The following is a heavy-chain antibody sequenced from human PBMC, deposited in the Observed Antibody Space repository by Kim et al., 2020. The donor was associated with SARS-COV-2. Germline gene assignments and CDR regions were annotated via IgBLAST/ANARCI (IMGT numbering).Heavy chain of an antibody. CDR1: GFTFDDYA. CDR2: ISGNGGNT. V-gene: IGHV3-43*02. D-gene: IGHD6-6*01. CDR3: AKEPGSSSSLEDWYFDV. Sequence: GGSLRLSCAASGFTFDDYAVHWVRQAPGKGLVWVSLISGNGGNTYYADSVKGRFTISRDNSKNSLYLQMNSLRAEDTALYYCAKEPGSSSSLEDWYFDVWGPGTLVTVSP. J-gene: IGHJ2*01.